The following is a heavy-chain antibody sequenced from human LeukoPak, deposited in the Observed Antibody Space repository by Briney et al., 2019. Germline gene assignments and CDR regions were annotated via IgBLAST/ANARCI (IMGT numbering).Heavy chain of an antibody. CDR3: ARSEWLRPYYFDY. CDR1: GYSMSSGYY. V-gene: IGHV4-38-2*02. Sequence: SETPSLTCTVSGYSMSSGYYWGWIRQPPGKGLEWIGSIYHSGSTYYNPSLKSRVTISVDTSKNQFSLKLSSVTAADTAVYYCARSEWLRPYYFDYWGQGTLVTVSS. J-gene: IGHJ4*02. D-gene: IGHD5-12*01. CDR2: IYHSGST.